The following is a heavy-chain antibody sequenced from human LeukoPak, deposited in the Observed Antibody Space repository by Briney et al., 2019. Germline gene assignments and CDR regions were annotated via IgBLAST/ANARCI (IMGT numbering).Heavy chain of an antibody. D-gene: IGHD1-26*01. CDR2: IYYSGST. J-gene: IGHJ4*02. CDR3: ARQNSGALYY. CDR1: GGSISSSSYY. V-gene: IGHV4-39*01. Sequence: PSETLSLTCTVSGGSISSSSYYWGWIRQPPGKGLEWIGSIYYSGSTYYNPSLKSRVTISVDTSKNQFSLELSSVTAADTAVYYCARQNSGALYYWGQGTLVTVSS.